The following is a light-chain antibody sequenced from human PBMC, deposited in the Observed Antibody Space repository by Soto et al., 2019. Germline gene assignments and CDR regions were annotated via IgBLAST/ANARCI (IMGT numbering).Light chain of an antibody. J-gene: IGKJ3*01. CDR2: GAS. Sequence: EIVLTQSPGTLSLSPGERATLSCRASQSVSSSYLAWYQQKPGQAPRLLIYGASGRATGIPDRFSGSGSGPDFTLTISRLEPEDFAVYYCLQYGSSIFTFGPGTKVDIK. CDR3: LQYGSSIFT. CDR1: QSVSSSY. V-gene: IGKV3-20*01.